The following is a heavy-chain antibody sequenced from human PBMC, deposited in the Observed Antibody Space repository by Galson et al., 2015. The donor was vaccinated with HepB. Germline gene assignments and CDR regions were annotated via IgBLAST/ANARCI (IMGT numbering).Heavy chain of an antibody. D-gene: IGHD4-17*01. CDR1: GYSFTSYW. Sequence: QSGAEVKKPGESLKISCKGSGYSFTSYWIGWVRQIPGKGLEWMGVIYPVDSDTRYSPSFQGQVTISAERSISTAYLQWSSLKASDTAMYYCARGTITTRHFDFWGQGTLVTVSS. CDR2: IYPVDSDT. V-gene: IGHV5-51*01. CDR3: ARGTITTRHFDF. J-gene: IGHJ4*02.